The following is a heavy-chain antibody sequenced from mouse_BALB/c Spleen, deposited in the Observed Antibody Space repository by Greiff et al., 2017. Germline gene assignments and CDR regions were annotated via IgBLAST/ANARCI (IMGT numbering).Heavy chain of an antibody. CDR2: INPYNGDT. CDR1: GYSFTGYF. V-gene: IGHV1-37*01. D-gene: IGHD2-14*01. J-gene: IGHJ4*01. CDR3: GIVYYRYEGAMDY. Sequence: VQPQQSGPELVKPGASVKISCKASGYSFTGYFMNWVKQSHGKSLEWIGRINPYNGDTFYNQKFKGKATLTVDKSSSTAHMELLSLTSEDSAVYYCGIVYYRYEGAMDYWGQGTSVTVSS.